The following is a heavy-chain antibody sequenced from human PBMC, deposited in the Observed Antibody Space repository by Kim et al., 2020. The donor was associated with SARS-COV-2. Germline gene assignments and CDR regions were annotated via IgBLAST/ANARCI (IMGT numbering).Heavy chain of an antibody. V-gene: IGHV4-30-4*01. CDR1: GGSISSGDYY. CDR3: ASVAYTAMDPLNWYFDL. D-gene: IGHD5-18*01. J-gene: IGHJ2*01. CDR2: IYYSGST. Sequence: SETLSLTCTVSGGSISSGDYYWSWIRQPPGKGLEWIGYIYYSGSTYYNPSLKSRVTISVDTSKNQFSLKLSSVTAADTAVYYCASVAYTAMDPLNWYFDLWGRGTLVTVSS.